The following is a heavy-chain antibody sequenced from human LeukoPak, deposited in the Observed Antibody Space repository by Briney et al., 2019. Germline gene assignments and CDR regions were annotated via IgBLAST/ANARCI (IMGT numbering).Heavy chain of an antibody. J-gene: IGHJ4*01. V-gene: IGHV4-4*09. CDR2: IHTRGES. Sequence: SETLSLTCTVSGASISNYYWSWIRQTQEKGLGWMGHIHTRGESRYYPSLESRLTMSIDTSRNQLSLKPTSVTAADTAVYFCARLGSYHDFWGPGALVTVS. CDR3: ARLGSYHDF. CDR1: GASISNYY. D-gene: IGHD1-26*01.